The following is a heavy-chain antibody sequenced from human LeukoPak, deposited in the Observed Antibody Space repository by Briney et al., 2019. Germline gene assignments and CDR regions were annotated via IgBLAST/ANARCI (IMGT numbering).Heavy chain of an antibody. D-gene: IGHD1-26*01. Sequence: QPGGSLRLSCAASGFVFSDHHMDWVREAPGKGLEWIGRSRNRARGSTTEYAASVKGRFTISRDASKNSLSLQMNSLNTEDTAVYYCARDLSSGSYTAFDIWGQGTMVTVSS. J-gene: IGHJ3*02. CDR2: SRNRARGSTT. CDR3: ARDLSSGSYTAFDI. V-gene: IGHV3-72*01. CDR1: GFVFSDHH.